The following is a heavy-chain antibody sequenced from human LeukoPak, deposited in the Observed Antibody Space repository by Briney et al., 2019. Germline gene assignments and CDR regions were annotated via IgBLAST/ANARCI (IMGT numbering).Heavy chain of an antibody. J-gene: IGHJ5*02. CDR1: GFTFSSYA. V-gene: IGHV3-23*01. CDR2: ISGSGDST. CDR3: ARGSQRVASQDNWFDP. Sequence: SGGSLRLSCAASGFTFSSYAMSWVRQAPGKGLEWVSAISGSGDSTYYADSVKGRFTISRDNSKNTLYLQMNSLRAEDTAVYYCARGSQRVASQDNWFDPWGQGTLVTVSS. D-gene: IGHD5-12*01.